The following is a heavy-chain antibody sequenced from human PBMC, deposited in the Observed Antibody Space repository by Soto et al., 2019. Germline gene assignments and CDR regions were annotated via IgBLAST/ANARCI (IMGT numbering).Heavy chain of an antibody. CDR3: ARGSCSSTSCYKEYYFDL. Sequence: QVQLVQSGAEVKKPGSSVKVSCKASGGTFSGYAISWVRQAPGQGLEWMGAIIPMFGTSTYAQKFQGRVTITADESTSTAYMEVSSLRSEDTDVSYCARGSCSSTSCYKEYYFDLWGQGTLFTVSS. CDR1: GGTFSGYA. V-gene: IGHV1-69*01. J-gene: IGHJ4*02. CDR2: IIPMFGTS. D-gene: IGHD2-2*02.